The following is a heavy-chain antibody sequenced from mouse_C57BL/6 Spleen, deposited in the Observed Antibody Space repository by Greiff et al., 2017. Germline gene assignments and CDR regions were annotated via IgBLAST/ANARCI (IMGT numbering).Heavy chain of an antibody. CDR1: GYAFSSYW. V-gene: IGHV1-80*01. CDR3: ARNNYGSSSFAY. CDR2: IYPGDGDT. Sequence: QVQLKQSGAELVKPGASVKISCKASGYAFSSYWMNWVKQRPGKGLEWIGQIYPGDGDTNYNGKFKGKATLTADKSSSTAYMQLSSLTSEDSAVYFGARNNYGSSSFAYWGQGTLVTVSA. J-gene: IGHJ3*01. D-gene: IGHD1-1*01.